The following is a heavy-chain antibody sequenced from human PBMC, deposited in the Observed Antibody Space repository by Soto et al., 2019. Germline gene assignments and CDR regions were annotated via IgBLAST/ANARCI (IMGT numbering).Heavy chain of an antibody. CDR3: ATEGEMSGASDWADYFDH. CDR1: GFAFSHAG. D-gene: IGHD2-15*01. CDR2: IKRKSDHGTT. Sequence: EMQLVESGGGLVEPGGSLRLSCAASGFAFSHAGMTWVRQPQGKGLEWVGRIKRKSDHGTTDYAAAVKGRFTISRDDSKNTLYLQMDSLKSEDTAVYYCATEGEMSGASDWADYFDHWGRGTLVTVSS. V-gene: IGHV3-15*01. J-gene: IGHJ4*01.